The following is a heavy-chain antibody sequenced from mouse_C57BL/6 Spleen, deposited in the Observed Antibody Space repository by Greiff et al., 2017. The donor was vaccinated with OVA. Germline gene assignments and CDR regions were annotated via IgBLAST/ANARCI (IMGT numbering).Heavy chain of an antibody. V-gene: IGHV1-4*01. CDR3: ASLYGSSYWYFDV. CDR1: GYTFTSYT. D-gene: IGHD1-1*01. J-gene: IGHJ1*03. Sequence: VKLMESGAELARPGASVKMSCKASGYTFTSYTMHWVKQRPGQGLEWIGYINPSSGYTKYNQKFKDKATLTADKSSSTAYMQLSSLTSEDSAVYYCASLYGSSYWYFDVWGTGTTVTVSS. CDR2: INPSSGYT.